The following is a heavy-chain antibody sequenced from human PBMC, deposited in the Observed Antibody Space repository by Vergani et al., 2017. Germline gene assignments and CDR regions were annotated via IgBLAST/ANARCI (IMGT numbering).Heavy chain of an antibody. J-gene: IGHJ4*02. CDR3: ASLRFLQWTPVDY. CDR1: GGSISNNNW. CDR2: IYHSGNT. V-gene: IGHV4-4*02. Sequence: QVQLQESGPGLVKPSGTLSLTCAVSGGSISNNNWWSWVRQPPGKGLEWIGEIYHSGNTTYNPSLRSRATISVDESKNQFSLKLNSVTAADTAVYYCASLRFLQWTPVDYWGQGTLVTVSS. D-gene: IGHD3-3*01.